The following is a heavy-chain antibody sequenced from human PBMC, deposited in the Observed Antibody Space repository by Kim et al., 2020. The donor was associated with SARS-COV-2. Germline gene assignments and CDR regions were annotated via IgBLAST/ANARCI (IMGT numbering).Heavy chain of an antibody. CDR2: ITYSGSA. CDR3: ARHSTPVLVVIATGFDP. CDR1: GGSIITGTHY. D-gene: IGHD2-21*01. J-gene: IGHJ5*02. Sequence: SETLSLTCTVSGGSIITGTHYWGWIRQSPGKGLEWIGSITYSGSAYYNPSLSSRVTVSVDTSKSQFSLKLGSVTAADTAVYYCARHSTPVLVVIATGFDPWGQGTLVTVSA. V-gene: IGHV4-39*01.